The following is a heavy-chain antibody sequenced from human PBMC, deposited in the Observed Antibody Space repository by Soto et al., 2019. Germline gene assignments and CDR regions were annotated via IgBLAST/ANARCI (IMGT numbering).Heavy chain of an antibody. D-gene: IGHD2-2*01. CDR3: ARDFPSGTSSSYYYYYMDV. J-gene: IGHJ6*03. CDR2: IIPILGIA. CDR1: GGTFSSYT. Sequence: QVQLVQSGAEVKKPGSSVKVSCKASGGTFSSYTISWVRQAPGQGLEWMGRIIPILGIANYAQKFQGRVTITADKSTSTAYMELSSLRSEDTAVYYCARDFPSGTSSSYYYYYMDVWGKGTTVTVSS. V-gene: IGHV1-69*08.